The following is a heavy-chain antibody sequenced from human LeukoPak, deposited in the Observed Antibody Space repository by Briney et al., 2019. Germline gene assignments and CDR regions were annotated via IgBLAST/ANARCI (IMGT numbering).Heavy chain of an antibody. Sequence: SGGSLRLSCAASGFTFSNAWMTWVRQAPGKGLEWVSSITSSSRYIYYADSVKGRFTISRDNAKNSLYLQMNSLRAEDTAVYYCARGGGSGWYWTDYWGQGTLVTVSS. CDR1: GFTFSNAW. J-gene: IGHJ4*02. D-gene: IGHD6-19*01. V-gene: IGHV3-21*01. CDR2: ITSSSRYI. CDR3: ARGGGSGWYWTDY.